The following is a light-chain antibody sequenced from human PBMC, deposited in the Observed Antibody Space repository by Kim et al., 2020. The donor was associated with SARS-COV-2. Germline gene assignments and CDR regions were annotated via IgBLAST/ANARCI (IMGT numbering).Light chain of an antibody. Sequence: EIVLTQSPATLSLSPGERATLSCRASQYIDNWIAWYQQKPGQVPRLLIYDASNRNTGIPANFSGNGSETDFTLTISSLEREDFAVYYCQQWRNSHHIFAQGTNLEI. V-gene: IGKV3-11*01. CDR3: QQWRNSHHI. CDR2: DAS. CDR1: QYIDNW. J-gene: IGKJ2*01.